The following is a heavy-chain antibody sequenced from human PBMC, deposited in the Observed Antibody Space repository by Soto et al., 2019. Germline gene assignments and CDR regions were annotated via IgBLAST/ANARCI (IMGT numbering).Heavy chain of an antibody. V-gene: IGHV3-9*01. Sequence: EVQLVESGGGVTQPGRSLRLSCAASGFMFDDYAMHWVRQAPGKGLEWVSGVSWNSGNIGYADSVKGRFTVSRDNAISSLNLQTDSLTTEATALYYCAKETQANLETWGFDYWGQGTLVTVSA. D-gene: IGHD3-16*01. CDR3: AKETQANLETWGFDY. CDR2: VSWNSGNI. J-gene: IGHJ4*02. CDR1: GFMFDDYA.